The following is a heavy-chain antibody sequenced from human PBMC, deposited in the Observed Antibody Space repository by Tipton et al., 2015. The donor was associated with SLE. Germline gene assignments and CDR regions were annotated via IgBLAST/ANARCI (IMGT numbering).Heavy chain of an antibody. CDR3: AKSPAYCTGDVCYPFFDY. V-gene: IGHV3-23*01. D-gene: IGHD2-8*02. Sequence: SLRLSCAASGFTFSDYYMSWIRQAPGKGLEWVSAISGSGGSTYYADSVKGRFTISRDNSKNTLYLQMNSLRAEDTAVYYCAKSPAYCTGDVCYPFFDYWGQGTLVTVSS. CDR2: ISGSGGST. CDR1: GFTFSDYY. J-gene: IGHJ4*02.